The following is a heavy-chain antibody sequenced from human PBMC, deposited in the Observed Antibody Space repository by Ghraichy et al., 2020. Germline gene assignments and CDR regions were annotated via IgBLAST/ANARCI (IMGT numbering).Heavy chain of an antibody. CDR1: GFTFDDYT. CDR3: AKDGGYSYGYGTLDY. V-gene: IGHV3-43*01. J-gene: IGHJ4*02. Sequence: GGSLRLSCAASGFTFDDYTMHWVRQAPGKGLEWVSLISWDGGSTYYADSVKGRFTISRDNSKNSLYLQMNSLRTEDTALYYCAKDGGYSYGYGTLDYWGQGTPVTVSS. D-gene: IGHD5-18*01. CDR2: ISWDGGST.